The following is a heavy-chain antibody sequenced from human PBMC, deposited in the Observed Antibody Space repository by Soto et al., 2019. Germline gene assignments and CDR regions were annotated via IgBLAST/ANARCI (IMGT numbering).Heavy chain of an antibody. Sequence: XETLSLTCVVSSYSISSGFFWAWIRQPPVKGLEWVGSIYHTGDTHYNPSLRSQVSMSVDTSKNQFSLRLTSLTAADTAVYFCARDTNSLDLWGRGILVTVSS. D-gene: IGHD2-8*01. CDR2: IYHTGDT. J-gene: IGHJ5*02. CDR1: SYSISSGFF. CDR3: ARDTNSLDL. V-gene: IGHV4-38-2*02.